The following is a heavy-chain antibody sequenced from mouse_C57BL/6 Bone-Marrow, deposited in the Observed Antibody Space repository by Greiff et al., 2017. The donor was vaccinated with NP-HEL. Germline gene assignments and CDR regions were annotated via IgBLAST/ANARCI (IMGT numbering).Heavy chain of an antibody. D-gene: IGHD1-1*01. J-gene: IGHJ3*01. V-gene: IGHV1-19*01. CDR2: INPYNGGT. Sequence: EVKLQQSGPVLVKPGASVKMSCKASGYTFTDYYMNWVKQSHGKSLEWIGVINPYNGGTSYNQKFKGKATLTVDKSSSTAYMELNSLTSEDSAVYYCARIYYGSSYGFAYWGQGTLVTVSA. CDR1: GYTFTDYY. CDR3: ARIYYGSSYGFAY.